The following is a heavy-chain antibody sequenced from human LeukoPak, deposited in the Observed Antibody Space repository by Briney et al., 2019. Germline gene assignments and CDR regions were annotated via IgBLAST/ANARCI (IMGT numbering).Heavy chain of an antibody. CDR1: GFTFSSYA. V-gene: IGHV3-30-3*01. J-gene: IGHJ4*02. CDR2: ISYDGSNK. Sequence: GRSLRLSCAASGFTFSSYAMHWVRQAPGKGLEWVAVISYDGSNKYYADSVKGRFTISRDNSKNTLYLQMNSLRAEDTAVYYCARDRSGKVTSSGDYWGQGTLVTVSS. D-gene: IGHD6-19*01. CDR3: ARDRSGKVTSSGDY.